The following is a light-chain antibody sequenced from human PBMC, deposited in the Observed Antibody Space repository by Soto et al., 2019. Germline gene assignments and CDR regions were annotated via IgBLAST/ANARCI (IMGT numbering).Light chain of an antibody. V-gene: IGKV1-27*01. J-gene: IGKJ2*01. CDR1: QGISKY. Sequence: DIQMTQSPSSLSASVGDRVTITCRASQGISKYLAWYQQKPGKVHKLLIYAASTLQSGVPSRFSGSGSGTDFTLTISSLQPEDVATYYCQKYNSAPHTFGRGPKLDIK. CDR2: AAS. CDR3: QKYNSAPHT.